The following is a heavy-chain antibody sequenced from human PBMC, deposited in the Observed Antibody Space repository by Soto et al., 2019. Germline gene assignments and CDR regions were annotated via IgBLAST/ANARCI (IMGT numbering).Heavy chain of an antibody. CDR2: IRGNGDPP. Sequence: PGGAVRPSCLDSVLTFSSYAMHWVRQAPGKGLEYVSGIRGNGDPPFYADSVKGRFTISRDNSKNTLYLQMSSLSADDTAVYYCVKSRGGNNFDFFDWGQGALVTVSS. J-gene: IGHJ4*02. D-gene: IGHD5-12*01. CDR1: VLTFSSYA. V-gene: IGHV3-64D*06. CDR3: VKSRGGNNFDFFD.